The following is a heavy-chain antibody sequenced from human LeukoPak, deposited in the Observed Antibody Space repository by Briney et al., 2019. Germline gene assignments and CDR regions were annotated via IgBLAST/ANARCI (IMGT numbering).Heavy chain of an antibody. CDR2: INSDGSST. CDR1: GFTFSSYW. Sequence: GGSLRLSCAASGFTFSSYWMHWVRQAPGKGLVWVSRINSDGSSTSYADSVKGRFTISRDNAKNSLYLQMNSLRAEDTALYHCAREGGAGWYNWFDPWGQGTLVTVSS. J-gene: IGHJ5*02. D-gene: IGHD6-19*01. CDR3: AREGGAGWYNWFDP. V-gene: IGHV3-74*01.